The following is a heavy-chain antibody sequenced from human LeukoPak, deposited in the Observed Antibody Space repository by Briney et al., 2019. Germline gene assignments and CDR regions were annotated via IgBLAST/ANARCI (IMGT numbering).Heavy chain of an antibody. CDR3: ARETDPPDCSSTSCYTNWFDP. D-gene: IGHD2-2*01. CDR1: GYTFTGYY. CDR2: INPNSGGT. V-gene: IGHV1-2*02. Sequence: ASVKVSCKASGYTFTGYYMHWVRQASGQGLEWMGWINPNSGGTNYAQKFQGRVTMTRDTSISTAYMELSRLRSDDTAVYYCARETDPPDCSSTSCYTNWFDPWGQGTLVTVSS. J-gene: IGHJ5*02.